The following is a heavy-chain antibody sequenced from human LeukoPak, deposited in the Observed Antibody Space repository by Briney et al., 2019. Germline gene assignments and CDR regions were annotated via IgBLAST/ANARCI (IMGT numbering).Heavy chain of an antibody. Sequence: PGGSLRLSCAASGFTFSDYYMSWIRQAPGKGLEWVSYISSSGSTIYYADSVKGRFTISRDNAKNSLYLQMNSLRAEDTAVYYCARDLGIYDYVWGSYRLYYFDYWGQGTLVTVSS. CDR2: ISSSGSTI. CDR1: GFTFSDYY. V-gene: IGHV3-11*01. CDR3: ARDLGIYDYVWGSYRLYYFDY. J-gene: IGHJ4*02. D-gene: IGHD3-16*02.